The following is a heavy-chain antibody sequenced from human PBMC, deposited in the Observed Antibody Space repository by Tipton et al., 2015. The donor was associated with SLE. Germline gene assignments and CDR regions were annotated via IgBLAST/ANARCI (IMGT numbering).Heavy chain of an antibody. CDR1: GGSFSGYY. Sequence: LRLSCAVYGGSFSGYYWSWIRQPPGKGLEWIGEINHSGSTNYNPSLKSRVTISVDTSKNQFSLKLSSVTAADTAVYYCASRSHYYDSSGYLWYFDLWGRGTLATVSS. CDR2: INHSGST. CDR3: ASRSHYYDSSGYLWYFDL. J-gene: IGHJ2*01. D-gene: IGHD3-22*01. V-gene: IGHV4-34*01.